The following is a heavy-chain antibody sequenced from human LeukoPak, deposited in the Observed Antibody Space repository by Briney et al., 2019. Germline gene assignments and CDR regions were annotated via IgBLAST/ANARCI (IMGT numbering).Heavy chain of an antibody. J-gene: IGHJ4*02. V-gene: IGHV3-23*01. D-gene: IGHD3-22*01. CDR3: AKYGSSGYFNDY. CDR2: LSGSGGST. CDR1: GFTFSSYA. Sequence: PGGSLRLSCAASGFTFSSYAMSSVRQAPGRGLEWFSALSGSGGSTYYADSVKGRFTISRDNSKHTPYLKMNSLRAEDTAAYYCAKYGSSGYFNDYWGQGTLVTVSS.